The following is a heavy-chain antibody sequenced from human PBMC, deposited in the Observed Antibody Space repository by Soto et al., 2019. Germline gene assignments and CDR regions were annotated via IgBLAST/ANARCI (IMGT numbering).Heavy chain of an antibody. D-gene: IGHD3-3*01. V-gene: IGHV4-4*07. Sequence: PSETLSLTCTVSGGAISTYYWTWIRQPAGKGLEWIGRIYSSGSTKYNPSLQSRVTMSLDTSNNQFSVRLTSVTAADTAVYYCARGQRFSDWFDPWGQGTLVTVSS. CDR2: IYSSGST. CDR1: GGAISTYY. J-gene: IGHJ5*02. CDR3: ARGQRFSDWFDP.